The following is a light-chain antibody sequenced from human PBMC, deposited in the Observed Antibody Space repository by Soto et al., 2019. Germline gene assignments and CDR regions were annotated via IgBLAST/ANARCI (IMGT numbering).Light chain of an antibody. J-gene: IGKJ1*01. V-gene: IGKV3-20*01. CDR3: LEYFSSPWT. Sequence: EIVLTQSAATLSLSLGERATLSCRASQTVGGRYLAWFQQKPGQTPRLLLYGAFTRAAGVPDRFSASWSGASYSLTINTLEPGDFAVYYWLEYFSSPWTFGQGTKV. CDR2: GAF. CDR1: QTVGGRY.